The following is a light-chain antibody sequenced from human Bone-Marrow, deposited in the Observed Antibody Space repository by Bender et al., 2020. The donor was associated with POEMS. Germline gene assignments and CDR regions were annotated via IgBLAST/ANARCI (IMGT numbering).Light chain of an antibody. CDR1: SSDVGIYNL. CDR3: CSYAGSSTYV. V-gene: IGLV2-23*02. J-gene: IGLJ1*01. Sequence: QSALTQPASVSGSPGQSITISCTGSSSDVGIYNLVSWYQHHPGKAPKLLIYEVGTRPSGVTRRFSGSKSDNTASLTISGLQPEDEADYYCCSYAGSSTYVFGTGTKVTVL. CDR2: EVG.